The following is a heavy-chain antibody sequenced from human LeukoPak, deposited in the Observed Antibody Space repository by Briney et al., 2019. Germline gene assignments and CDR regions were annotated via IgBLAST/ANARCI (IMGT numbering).Heavy chain of an antibody. D-gene: IGHD6-13*01. J-gene: IGHJ4*02. CDR2: INSVGSST. V-gene: IGHV3-74*01. CDR1: GFTFSSYW. CDR3: TRDLAAAALDC. Sequence: GGSLRLSCAASGFTFSSYWIHWVRQAPGKGLVWVSRINSVGSSTTYADSVKGRFTISRDNAKNTVYLQMNSLRSEDTAVYYCTRDLAAAALDCWGQGTLVTVSS.